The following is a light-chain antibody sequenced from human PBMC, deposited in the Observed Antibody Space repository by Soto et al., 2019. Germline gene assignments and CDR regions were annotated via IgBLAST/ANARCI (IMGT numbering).Light chain of an antibody. CDR1: QSVSFN. CDR3: QLRSRLLWT. Sequence: RATLPVSPAERAPLSCSASQSVSFNSASYQQNPGQAPRLLIYGASTRATGIPARLSGSGSGTDFTLTIISLEPEDFVVDYCQLRSRLLWTFAQR. CDR2: GAS. V-gene: IGKV3-11*01. J-gene: IGKJ1*01.